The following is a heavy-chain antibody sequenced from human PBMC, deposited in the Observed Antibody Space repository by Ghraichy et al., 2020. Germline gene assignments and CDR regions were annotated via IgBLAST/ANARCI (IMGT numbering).Heavy chain of an antibody. V-gene: IGHV3-21*01. CDR2: ISSSSSYI. Sequence: GGSLRLSCAASGFTFSSYSMNWVRQAPGKGLEWVSSISSSSSYIYYADSVKGRFTISRDNAKNSLYLQMNSLRAEDTAVYYCARDRTYDILTGHYWYYYGMDVWGQGTTVTVSS. D-gene: IGHD3-9*01. CDR1: GFTFSSYS. CDR3: ARDRTYDILTGHYWYYYGMDV. J-gene: IGHJ6*02.